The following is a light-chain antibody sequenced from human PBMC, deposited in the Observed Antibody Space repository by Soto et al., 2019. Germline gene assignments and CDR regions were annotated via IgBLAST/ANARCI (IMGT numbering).Light chain of an antibody. CDR3: QQYYSTPYT. J-gene: IGKJ2*01. CDR2: WAS. CDR1: QSVLYSSNNKNY. Sequence: DIVMTQSPDSLAVSLGERATINCKSSQSVLYSSNNKNYLAWYQQKPGQPPKLLIYWASTRESGVPDRFSGSRSGTDFTLTIISLQAEDVAVYYCQQYYSTPYTFGQGTKLEIK. V-gene: IGKV4-1*01.